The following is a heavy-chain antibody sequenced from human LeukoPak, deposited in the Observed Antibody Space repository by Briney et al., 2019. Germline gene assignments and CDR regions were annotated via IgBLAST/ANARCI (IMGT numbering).Heavy chain of an antibody. CDR3: ARNIWAAKDAFDI. CDR1: GGSISSYY. Sequence: SETLSLTCTVSGGSISSYYWSWIRQPPGKGLEWIGYIYTSGSTNYNPSLKSRVTIPVDTSKNQFSLKLSSVTAADTAVYYCARNIWAAKDAFDIWGQGTMVTVSS. CDR2: IYTSGST. D-gene: IGHD2-15*01. J-gene: IGHJ3*02. V-gene: IGHV4-4*09.